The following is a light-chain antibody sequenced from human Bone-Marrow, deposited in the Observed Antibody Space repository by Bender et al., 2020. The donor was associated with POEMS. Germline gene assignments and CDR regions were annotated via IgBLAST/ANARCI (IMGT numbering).Light chain of an antibody. J-gene: IGLJ3*02. Sequence: QSALTQPASVSGSLGQSITISCTGTSSDGDAYKYVSWYQLHPGKAPKLMIYDVTHRPSGISDRFSGSKSGNTASLTISGLQAEDEADYFCSSKVTGSTWVFGGGTKLTVL. V-gene: IGLV2-14*03. CDR3: SSKVTGSTWV. CDR1: SSDGDAYKY. CDR2: DVT.